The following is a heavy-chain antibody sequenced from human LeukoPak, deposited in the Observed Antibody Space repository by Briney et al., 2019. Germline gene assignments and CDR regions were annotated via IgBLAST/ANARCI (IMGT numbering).Heavy chain of an antibody. J-gene: IGHJ3*02. V-gene: IGHV3-66*01. D-gene: IGHD2-21*02. CDR1: EFSVGSNY. CDR3: ARDRNVVVTAISGDAFDI. CDR2: IYSGGST. Sequence: GGSLRLSCAASEFSVGSNYMTWVRQAPGKGLEWVSLIYSGGSTYYADSVKGRFTISRDNSKNTLYLQMNSLRAEDTAVYYCARDRNVVVTAISGDAFDIWGQGTMVTVSS.